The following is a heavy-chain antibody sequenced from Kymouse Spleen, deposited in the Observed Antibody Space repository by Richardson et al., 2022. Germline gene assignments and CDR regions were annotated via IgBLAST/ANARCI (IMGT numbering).Heavy chain of an antibody. J-gene: IGHJ4*02. V-gene: IGHV3-30*18. CDR1: GFTFSSYG. D-gene: IGHD3-9*01. CDR3: AKDEDILTGYYGY. CDR2: ISYDGSNK. Sequence: QVQLVESGGGVVQPGRSLRLSCAASGFTFSSYGMHWVRQAPGKGLEWVAVISYDGSNKYYADSVKGRFTISRDNSKNTLYLQMNSLRAEDTAVYYCAKDEDILTGYYGYWGQGTLVTVSS.